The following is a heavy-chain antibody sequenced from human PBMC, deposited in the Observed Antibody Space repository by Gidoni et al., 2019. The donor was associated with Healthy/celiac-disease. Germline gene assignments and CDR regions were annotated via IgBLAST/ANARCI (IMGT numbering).Heavy chain of an antibody. CDR3: AREREGSGSSTLYYFDY. J-gene: IGHJ4*02. Sequence: QVQLQESGPGLVKPSQTLSLTCTVSGGSISSGDYYWSWLRQPPGKGLEWIGYIYYSGSTYYNPSLKIRVTISVDTSKNQFSLKLSSVTAADTAVYYCAREREGSGSSTLYYFDYWGQGTLVTVSS. D-gene: IGHD3-10*01. CDR1: GGSISSGDYY. CDR2: IYYSGST. V-gene: IGHV4-30-4*01.